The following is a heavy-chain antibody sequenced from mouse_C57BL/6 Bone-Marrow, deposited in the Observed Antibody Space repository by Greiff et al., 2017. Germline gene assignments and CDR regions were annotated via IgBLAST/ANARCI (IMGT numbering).Heavy chain of an antibody. CDR3: ARGSSYGYWYFDV. Sequence: VQLQQSGTELVKPGASVKLSCKASGYTFTSYWMHWVKQRPGQGLEWIGNINPSNGGTNYNEKFKSKATLTVDKSSSTAYMQLSSLTSEDSAVYYCARGSSYGYWYFDVWGTGTTVTVSS. CDR2: INPSNGGT. V-gene: IGHV1-53*01. D-gene: IGHD1-1*01. J-gene: IGHJ1*03. CDR1: GYTFTSYW.